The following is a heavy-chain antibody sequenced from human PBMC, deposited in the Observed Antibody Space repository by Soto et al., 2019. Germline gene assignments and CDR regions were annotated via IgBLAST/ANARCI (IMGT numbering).Heavy chain of an antibody. V-gene: IGHV3-23*01. CDR1: GFTFSSYA. D-gene: IGHD2-15*01. Sequence: DVQLLESGGGLVQPEGSLRFSCAASGFTFSSYAMGWVRQGPGKGLEWVAVVSIGGSTHYADSVRGRFTISRDNSKNTLSLQMNSLTAEDTAVYFCAKRRGAGGYFDYWGQGALVTVSS. CDR2: VSIGGST. J-gene: IGHJ4*02. CDR3: AKRRGAGGYFDY.